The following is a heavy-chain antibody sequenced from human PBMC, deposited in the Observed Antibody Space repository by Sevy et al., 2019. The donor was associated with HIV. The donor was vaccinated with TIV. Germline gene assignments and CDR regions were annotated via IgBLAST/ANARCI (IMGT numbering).Heavy chain of an antibody. V-gene: IGHV4-59*01. J-gene: IGHJ4*02. CDR3: ARDPRDPLGDDY. Sequence: SETLSLTCTVSGGSISSYYWNWIRQPPGKGLEWIGYIYYSGSTNYNPSLKSRVTISVDTSKNQFSLKLSSVTAADTAVYYCARDPRDPLGDDYWGQGTLVTVSS. CDR1: GGSISSYY. D-gene: IGHD3-16*01. CDR2: IYYSGST.